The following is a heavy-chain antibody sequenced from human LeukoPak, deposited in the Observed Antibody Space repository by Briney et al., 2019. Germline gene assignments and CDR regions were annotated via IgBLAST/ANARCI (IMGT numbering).Heavy chain of an antibody. J-gene: IGHJ4*02. D-gene: IGHD6-13*01. Sequence: SETLSLTCAVYGGSFSGYYWSWIRQPPGKGLEWIGEINHSGSTNYNPSLKSRVTISVDTSKNQFSLKLSSVTAADTAVYYCARGDSSSWSAYYFDCWGQGTLVTVSS. V-gene: IGHV4-34*01. CDR3: ARGDSSSWSAYYFDC. CDR1: GGSFSGYY. CDR2: INHSGST.